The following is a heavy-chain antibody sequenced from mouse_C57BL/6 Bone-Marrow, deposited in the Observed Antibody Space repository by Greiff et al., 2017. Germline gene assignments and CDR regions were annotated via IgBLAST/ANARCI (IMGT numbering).Heavy chain of an antibody. D-gene: IGHD1-1*01. J-gene: IGHJ1*03. CDR3: TTYYYGSSFV. Sequence: VQLKESGAELVRPGASVKLSCTASGFNIKDDYMHWVKQRPEQGLEWIGWIDPENGDTEYASKFQGKATITADTSSNTAYLQLSSLTSEDTAVYYCTTYYYGSSFVWGTGTTVTVSS. V-gene: IGHV14-4*01. CDR2: IDPENGDT. CDR1: GFNIKDDY.